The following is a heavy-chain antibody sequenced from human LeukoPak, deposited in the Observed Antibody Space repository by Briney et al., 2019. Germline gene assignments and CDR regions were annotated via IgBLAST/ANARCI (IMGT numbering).Heavy chain of an antibody. Sequence: ASVKVSCKASGYTFTNYDINWVRQASGQGLEWVGWMNPNNGNAGYAQKLQGRVTLTRDTSKTTAHMELSSLRSEDTAVYYCATDLRVRGVKDYYYYYMDVWGKGTTVTVSS. V-gene: IGHV1-8*01. J-gene: IGHJ6*03. CDR1: GYTFTNYD. CDR2: MNPNNGNA. D-gene: IGHD3-10*01. CDR3: ATDLRVRGVKDYYYYYMDV.